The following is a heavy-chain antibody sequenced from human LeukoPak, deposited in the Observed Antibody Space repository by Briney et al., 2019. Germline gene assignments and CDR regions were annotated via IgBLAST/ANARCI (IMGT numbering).Heavy chain of an antibody. J-gene: IGHJ4*02. D-gene: IGHD5-18*01. Sequence: GGSLRLSCAASGLTLSGYWMHWVRQAPGKGLVWVSRINGDASSTSYADSVKGRLTISRDNAKSTLYLQMNSLRVEDTAVYYCARARGNTYGYFEYWGKGTLVTVSS. CDR2: INGDASST. V-gene: IGHV3-74*01. CDR1: GLTLSGYW. CDR3: ARARGNTYGYFEY.